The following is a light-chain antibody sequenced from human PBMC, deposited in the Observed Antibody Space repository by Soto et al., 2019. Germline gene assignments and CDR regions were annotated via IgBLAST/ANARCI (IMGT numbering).Light chain of an antibody. CDR3: QQYHIYSGT. CDR1: QTIDSW. Sequence: DIQMTQSPSTLSASVGDRVTITCRASQTIDSWLAWYQQRPGKPPNLLIYKASTLGSGVPSRFSGSGSGTEFPLTINSLQPDDFATYYCQQYHIYSGTFGQGTKVEIK. J-gene: IGKJ1*01. CDR2: KAS. V-gene: IGKV1-5*03.